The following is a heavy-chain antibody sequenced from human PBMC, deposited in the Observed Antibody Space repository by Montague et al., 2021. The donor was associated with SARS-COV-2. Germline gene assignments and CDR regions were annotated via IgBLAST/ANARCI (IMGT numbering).Heavy chain of an antibody. CDR3: ATLSRRTAAGTRDYFGLDV. CDR2: IFHSGTI. J-gene: IGHJ6*02. V-gene: IGHV4-4*02. D-gene: IGHD6-13*01. Sequence: SETLSLTCTVSGDSISTTTCWTWVRQSPRKGLVWIVEIFHSGTIXYNPPLKSRVSISVDKSNNQFSLRLSSLIAADTAVYYCATLSRRTAAGTRDYFGLDVWGQGTTVVVSS. CDR1: GDSISTTTC.